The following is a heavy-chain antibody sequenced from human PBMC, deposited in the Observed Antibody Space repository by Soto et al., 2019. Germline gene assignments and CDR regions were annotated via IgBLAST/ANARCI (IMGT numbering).Heavy chain of an antibody. V-gene: IGHV3-30*03. CDR3: LRMTVPPVDK. CDR1: ASEFTFSQSG. Sequence: PGGSLRLSCAASASEFTFSQSGMHWVRQAPGKGLELVALISFDGSNKEYADSVKGRFTISRDNSKSTLYLQMHSLRPEDTAIYYCLRMTVPPVDKWGQGTVVTVSS. J-gene: IGHJ4*02. D-gene: IGHD3-16*01. CDR2: ISFDGSNK.